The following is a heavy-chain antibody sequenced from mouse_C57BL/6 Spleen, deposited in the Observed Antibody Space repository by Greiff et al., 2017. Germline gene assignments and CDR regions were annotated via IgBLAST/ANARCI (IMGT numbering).Heavy chain of an antibody. CDR3: AKSIYYDLGYAMDY. J-gene: IGHJ4*01. CDR1: GYTFTSYT. CDR2: INPSSGYT. D-gene: IGHD2-4*01. V-gene: IGHV1-4*01. Sequence: VKLQESGAELVRPGASVKMSCKASGYTFTSYTMHWVKQRPGQGLEWIGYINPSSGYTKYNQKFKDKATLTADKSSSTAYMQLSSLTSEDSAVYYCAKSIYYDLGYAMDYWGQGTSVTVSS.